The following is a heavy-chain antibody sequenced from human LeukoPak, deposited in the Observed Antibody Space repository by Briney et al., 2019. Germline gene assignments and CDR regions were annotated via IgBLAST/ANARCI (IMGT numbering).Heavy chain of an antibody. CDR3: ARTDIVATSWFDP. CDR2: INPNSGGT. CDR1: GYTFTGYY. J-gene: IGHJ5*02. V-gene: IGHV1-2*02. Sequence: ASVKVSCKASGYTFTGYYMHWVRQAPGQGLEWMGWINPNSGGTNYAQMFQGRVTMTRDTSISTAYMELSRLRSDDTAVYYCARTDIVATSWFDPWGQGTLLTVSS. D-gene: IGHD5-12*01.